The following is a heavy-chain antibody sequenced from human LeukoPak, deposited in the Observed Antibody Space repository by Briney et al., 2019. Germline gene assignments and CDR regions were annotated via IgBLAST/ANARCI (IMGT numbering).Heavy chain of an antibody. Sequence: PGGSLRLSCAASGFTFSGAWLHWVRQAPGKGLVWVSRINNDGTTTKYADCVRGRFTISRDNAKNTLYLQMNSLRAEDTAVYYCARVSGPGMNEYFHLWGQGTLVTVSS. CDR2: INNDGTTT. CDR1: GFTFSGAW. V-gene: IGHV3-74*01. CDR3: ARVSGPGMNEYFHL. D-gene: IGHD3-10*01. J-gene: IGHJ1*01.